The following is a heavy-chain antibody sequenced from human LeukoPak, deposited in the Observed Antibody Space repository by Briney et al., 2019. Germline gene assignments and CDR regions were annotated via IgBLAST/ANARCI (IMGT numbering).Heavy chain of an antibody. V-gene: IGHV3-48*02. Sequence: GGSLRLSCAAPGFTFSSHSMNRVREAPGKGLEWVSYISSSSSTIYYADSVKGRFTISRDNAKNSLYLQMNSLRDEDTAVYYCARDLGSSWYDGPDYWGQGTLVTVSS. D-gene: IGHD6-13*01. CDR2: ISSSSSTI. CDR3: ARDLGSSWYDGPDY. CDR1: GFTFSSHS. J-gene: IGHJ4*02.